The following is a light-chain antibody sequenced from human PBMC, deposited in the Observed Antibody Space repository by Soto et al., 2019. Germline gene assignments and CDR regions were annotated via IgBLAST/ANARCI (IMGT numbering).Light chain of an antibody. J-gene: IGKJ1*01. CDR2: GAS. Sequence: EIVLTQSPGTLSSSPGERATLSCRASQTVTSNYLAWYQQKPGQAPRLLFFGASIRATGLPDRFSGGGSGTDFTLTISRLEPEDFAVYYCQLYGSSPGTFGQGTKVEVK. V-gene: IGKV3-20*01. CDR3: QLYGSSPGT. CDR1: QTVTSNY.